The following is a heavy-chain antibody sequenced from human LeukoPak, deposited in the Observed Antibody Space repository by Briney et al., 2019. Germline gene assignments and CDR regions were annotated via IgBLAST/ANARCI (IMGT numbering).Heavy chain of an antibody. CDR1: GGSISSYY. Sequence: SETLSLTCTVSGGSISSYYWSWIRQPPGKGLEWIGYIYYSGNTNYNPSLKSRVSISVDTSKNQFSLKLSSVTAADTAVYYCARGEEQLPYYYYYMDVWGKGTTVTVSS. J-gene: IGHJ6*03. CDR2: IYYSGNT. CDR3: ARGEEQLPYYYYYMDV. V-gene: IGHV4-59*01. D-gene: IGHD6-13*01.